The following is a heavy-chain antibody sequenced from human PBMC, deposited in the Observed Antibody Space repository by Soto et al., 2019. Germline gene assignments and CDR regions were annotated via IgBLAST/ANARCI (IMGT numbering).Heavy chain of an antibody. CDR2: ISPRTGSA. J-gene: IGHJ6*02. V-gene: IGHV1-2*02. Sequence: GASVKVSCKASGYTFSDYYIHWVRQAPGQGLEWMGWISPRTGSANFAQRFQGRVSMTRDTSITTDYMELRRLKSDDSAVYYCARGTYYGPAYGMDVWGQGTTVTVYS. CDR3: ARGTYYGPAYGMDV. CDR1: GYTFSDYY. D-gene: IGHD3-10*01.